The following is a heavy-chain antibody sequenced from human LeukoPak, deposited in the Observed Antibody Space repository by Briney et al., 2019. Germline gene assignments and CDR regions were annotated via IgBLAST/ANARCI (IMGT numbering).Heavy chain of an antibody. V-gene: IGHV4-4*02. D-gene: IGHD3-22*01. Sequence: SETLSLTCAVSGGSISSSNWWSWVRQPPGKGLEWIGSIYYSGSTYYNPSLKSRVTISVDTSKNQFSLKLSSVTAADTAVYYCARDSSGYSSFDYWGQGTLVTVSS. CDR2: IYYSGST. J-gene: IGHJ4*02. CDR3: ARDSSGYSSFDY. CDR1: GGSISSSNW.